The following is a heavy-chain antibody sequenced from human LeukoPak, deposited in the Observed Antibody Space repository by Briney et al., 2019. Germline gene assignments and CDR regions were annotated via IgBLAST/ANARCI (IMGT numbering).Heavy chain of an antibody. Sequence: GGSLRLSCAASGFTFSSYSMNWVRQAPGKGLEWVSSISSSSSYIYYADSVKGRFTISRDNSKNTIYLQMNSLRAEDTAVYYCAKDLRSRIAAAGAPDYWGQGTLVTVSS. D-gene: IGHD6-13*01. CDR2: ISSSSSYI. J-gene: IGHJ4*02. CDR3: AKDLRSRIAAAGAPDY. CDR1: GFTFSSYS. V-gene: IGHV3-21*01.